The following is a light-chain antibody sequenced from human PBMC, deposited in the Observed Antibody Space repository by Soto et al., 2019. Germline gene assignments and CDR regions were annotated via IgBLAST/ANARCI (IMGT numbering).Light chain of an antibody. J-gene: IGKJ2*01. V-gene: IGKV1-5*03. CDR3: QQYNSYSPYT. CDR2: KAS. CDR1: QSISSW. Sequence: DIQMTQSPSTLSASVGDRVTITCRASQSISSWLAWYQQKPGKAPKLLIYKASSLESGVSSRCSGSGSGTEVTLTISSLQPDDFGTYYCQQYNSYSPYTFGQGTKLEIK.